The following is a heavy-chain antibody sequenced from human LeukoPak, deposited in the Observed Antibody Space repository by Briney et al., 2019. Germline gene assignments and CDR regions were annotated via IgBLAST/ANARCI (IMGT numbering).Heavy chain of an antibody. CDR3: ARDEYGAFDI. J-gene: IGHJ3*02. CDR2: IYSGGST. CDR1: GFTVSNNY. V-gene: IGHV3-53*01. D-gene: IGHD4/OR15-4a*01. Sequence: GSLRLSCAASGFTVSNNYMSWVRQAPGKGLEWVSVIYSGGSTYYADSVKGRFTISRDNSKNTLYLQMSSLRAEDTAVYYCARDEYGAFDIWGQGTMVTVSS.